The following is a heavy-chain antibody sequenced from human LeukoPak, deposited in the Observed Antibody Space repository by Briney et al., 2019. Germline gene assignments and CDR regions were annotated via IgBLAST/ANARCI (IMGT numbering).Heavy chain of an antibody. J-gene: IGHJ6*03. Sequence: PSETLSLTCAVYGGSFSGYYWSWIRQPPGKGLEWIGEINHSGSTNYNPSLKSRVTISVDTSKNQFSLKLSSVTAADTAVYYCAKQLRGFDYFYYYMDVWGKGTTVTVSS. D-gene: IGHD5-18*01. CDR3: AKQLRGFDYFYYYMDV. V-gene: IGHV4-34*01. CDR2: INHSGST. CDR1: GGSFSGYY.